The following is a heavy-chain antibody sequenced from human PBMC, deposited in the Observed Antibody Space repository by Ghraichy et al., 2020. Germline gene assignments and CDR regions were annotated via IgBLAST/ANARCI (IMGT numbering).Heavy chain of an antibody. D-gene: IGHD3/OR15-3a*01. CDR3: AKFARDWPNEYLQH. CDR2: ITDNGGTT. Sequence: LSLTCAASGFTFRTYAMSWVRQALGKGLEWVSAITDNGGTTYDAESVKGRFTISRDNSKNTLFLQMNSLRGEDTAVYYCAKFARDWPNEYLQHWGQGALVTVSS. V-gene: IGHV3-23*01. J-gene: IGHJ1*01. CDR1: GFTFRTYA.